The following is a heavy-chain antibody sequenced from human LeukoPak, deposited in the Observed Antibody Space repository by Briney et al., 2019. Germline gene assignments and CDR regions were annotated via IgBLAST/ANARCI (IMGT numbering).Heavy chain of an antibody. CDR2: ISGSGATL. CDR1: GFTFSDHY. Sequence: GGSLTLSCAASGFTFSDHYMSWVRQTPGRGLEWVTYISGSGATLHHADSVKGRFTISRDNAKNSLSLEMNSLRAEDTALYYCARALYGSSGYYDYWGQGILVTVSS. D-gene: IGHD3-22*01. J-gene: IGHJ4*02. CDR3: ARALYGSSGYYDY. V-gene: IGHV3-11*01.